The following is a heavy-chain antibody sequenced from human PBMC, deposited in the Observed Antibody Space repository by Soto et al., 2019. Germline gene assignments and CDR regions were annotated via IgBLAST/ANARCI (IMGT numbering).Heavy chain of an antibody. CDR3: ATQIYASDTGPNFQHYFDT. CDR2: IDPSDSQT. Sequence: VESLKVSCKRSGYSFAGYWITWVRQKPGKVLEWMGRIDPSDSQTYYSPSFRVHVTISATKSITTVFLQWSSLRASDTAMYYCATQIYASDTGPNFQHYFDTWGQEXPVTVYS. CDR1: GYSFAGYW. D-gene: IGHD5-18*01. V-gene: IGHV5-10-1*01. J-gene: IGHJ4*02.